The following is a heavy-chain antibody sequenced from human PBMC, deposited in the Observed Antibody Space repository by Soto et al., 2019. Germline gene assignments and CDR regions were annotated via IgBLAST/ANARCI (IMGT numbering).Heavy chain of an antibody. V-gene: IGHV3-30-3*01. J-gene: IGHJ3*02. CDR1: GFTFSSYA. Sequence: QVQLVESGGGVVQPGRSLRLSCAASGFTFSSYAMHWVRQAPGKGLEWVAVISYDGSNKYYADSVKGRFTISRDNSKNTLYLQMNSLRAEDTGVYYCASLSDLASSGYYVLNAFDIWGQGTMVTVSS. CDR2: ISYDGSNK. D-gene: IGHD3-22*01. CDR3: ASLSDLASSGYYVLNAFDI.